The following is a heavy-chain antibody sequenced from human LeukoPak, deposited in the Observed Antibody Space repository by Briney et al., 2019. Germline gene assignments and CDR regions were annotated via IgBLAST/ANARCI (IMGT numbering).Heavy chain of an antibody. CDR1: GGSISSSSYY. Sequence: PSETLSLTCTVSGGSISSSSYYWGWIRQPPGKGLEWIGSIYYSGSTYYNPSLKSRVTISVDTSKKEVSLRLTSVSAADTAVYYCARDPHPRGYFESWGQGTLVIVSS. J-gene: IGHJ4*02. V-gene: IGHV4-39*07. D-gene: IGHD6-13*01. CDR3: ARDPHPRGYFES. CDR2: IYYSGST.